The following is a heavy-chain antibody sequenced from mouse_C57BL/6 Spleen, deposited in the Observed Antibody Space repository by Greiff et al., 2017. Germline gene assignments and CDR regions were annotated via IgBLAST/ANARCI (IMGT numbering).Heavy chain of an antibody. J-gene: IGHJ1*03. V-gene: IGHV5-17*01. CDR1: GFTFSDYG. Sequence: EVMLVESGGGLVKPGGSLKLSCAASGFTFSDYGMHWVRQAPEKGLEWVAYISSGSSTIYYADTVKGRVTISRDNAKNTLFLQMTSLRSEDTAMFYCARGYGLRWYFDVWGTGTSVTVSS. D-gene: IGHD2-4*01. CDR3: ARGYGLRWYFDV. CDR2: ISSGSSTI.